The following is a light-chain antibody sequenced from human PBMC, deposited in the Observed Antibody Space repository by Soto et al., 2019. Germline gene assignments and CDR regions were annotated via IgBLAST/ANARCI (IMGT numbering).Light chain of an antibody. CDR3: QQYGSWT. CDR1: QTISSNY. J-gene: IGKJ1*01. V-gene: IGKV3-20*01. CDR2: GTS. Sequence: EIVLTQSPGTLSVSPGERATLSCRASQTISSNYLAWYQQNPGQAPSLLIYGTSSRATGIPDGFSGSGSGTDLPLTISRLEPEDSAIYYCQQYGSWTFGQGTKVEI.